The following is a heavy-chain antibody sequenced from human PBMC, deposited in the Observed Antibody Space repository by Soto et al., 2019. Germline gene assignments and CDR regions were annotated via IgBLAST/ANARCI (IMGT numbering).Heavy chain of an antibody. Sequence: GSLRLSCTGSGFNFGNYAMSWVRKAPGTGPEWVGFIRSETYGGTPDYAASLRGRFTISRDYSKSIAYLEINSLQTDDTAVYYCTRYYYASSGYYVYWCQGTLVTVSS. CDR1: GFNFGNYA. CDR2: IRSETYGGTP. D-gene: IGHD3-22*01. CDR3: TRYYYASSGYYVY. J-gene: IGHJ4*02. V-gene: IGHV3-49*04.